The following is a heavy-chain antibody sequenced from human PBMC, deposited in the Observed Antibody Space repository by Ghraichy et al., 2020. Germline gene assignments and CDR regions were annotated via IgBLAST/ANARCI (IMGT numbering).Heavy chain of an antibody. D-gene: IGHD1-26*01. CDR2: ISGTGNSA. J-gene: IGHJ4*02. V-gene: IGHV3-23*01. CDR1: GFTFDAYA. Sequence: GGSLRLSCTASGFTFDAYAIAWVRQAPGKGLEWVSSISGTGNSAYYAGSVKGRFTISRDNSKSTLYLQMNSLRAEDTAIYFCAKDRDSGSYDYFDFWGQGTLATVSS. CDR3: AKDRDSGSYDYFDF.